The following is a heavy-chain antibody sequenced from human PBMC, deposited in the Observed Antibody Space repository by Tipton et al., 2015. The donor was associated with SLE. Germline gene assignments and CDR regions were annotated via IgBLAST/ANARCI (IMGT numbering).Heavy chain of an antibody. CDR1: DGSISSYY. D-gene: IGHD6-13*01. CDR2: VYPSGTT. Sequence: TLSLTCIVSDGSISSYYWSWIRQPAGKGLEWIGRVYPSGTTNYNPSLKSRVTMSVDTSKNQFSLKLISVNAADTAVYYCARVREGGSSWYFDYWGQGTLVTVSS. V-gene: IGHV4-4*07. J-gene: IGHJ4*02. CDR3: ARVREGGSSWYFDY.